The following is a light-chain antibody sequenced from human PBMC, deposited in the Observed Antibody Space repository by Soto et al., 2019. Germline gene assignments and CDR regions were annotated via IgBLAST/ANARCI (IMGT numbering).Light chain of an antibody. Sequence: LTQPPSASGSPGQSVTISCTGTSSDIGVYDYVSWYQRHPGKAPKLVIYDVTKRPSGVPDRFSGSKSGNTASLTVSGLQAEDEADYFCGSYAGTKNFVVFGGGTKLTVL. V-gene: IGLV2-8*01. CDR2: DVT. CDR3: GSYAGTKNFVV. CDR1: SSDIGVYDY. J-gene: IGLJ2*01.